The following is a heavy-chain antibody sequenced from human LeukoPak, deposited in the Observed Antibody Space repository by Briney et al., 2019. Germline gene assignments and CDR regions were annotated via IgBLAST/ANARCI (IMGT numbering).Heavy chain of an antibody. V-gene: IGHV4-39*01. CDR2: IYYTGST. CDR1: GGSISSSSYY. D-gene: IGHD1-26*01. CDR3: ASERRDSAYYYNYYMDV. Sequence: SETLSLTCTVSGGSISSSSYYWGWLRQPPGKGLEWVGSIYYTGSTYYNPSLKSRVSISIDTSKNQFSLQLSSVTAADTAVYYCASERRDSAYYYNYYMDVWGKGTTVTVSS. J-gene: IGHJ6*03.